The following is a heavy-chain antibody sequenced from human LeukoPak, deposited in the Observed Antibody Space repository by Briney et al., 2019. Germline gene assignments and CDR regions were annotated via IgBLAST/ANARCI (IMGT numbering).Heavy chain of an antibody. CDR1: GVTFSSYG. V-gene: IGHV3-48*02. CDR3: ARRYCSGGSCGVGPYFDY. Sequence: GETLRLSCAVSGVTFSSYGMSWVRQAPGKGLEWLSHITSGGTIYYAASLKSRFTISRDNAKSSLYLQLSSLRDDDTAVYYCARRYCSGGSCGVGPYFDYWGQGGLVTVSS. CDR2: ITSGGTI. J-gene: IGHJ4*02. D-gene: IGHD2-15*01.